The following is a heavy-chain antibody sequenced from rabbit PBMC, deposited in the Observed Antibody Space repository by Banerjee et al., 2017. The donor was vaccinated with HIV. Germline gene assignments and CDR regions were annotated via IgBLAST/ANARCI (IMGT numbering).Heavy chain of an antibody. J-gene: IGHJ3*01. CDR2: IYAAKGAT. CDR3: AREFGMGLDL. Sequence: QLRETGGGLVQPGGSLTLTCKASGFSLSNYWMSWVRQAPGKGLEWIGFIYAAKGATDYTNWVNGRFTISSDNAQNTIDLQLNSLTEADTATYFCAREFGMGLDLWGPGTLVTVS. V-gene: IGHV1S7*01. D-gene: IGHD5-1*01. CDR1: GFSLSNYW.